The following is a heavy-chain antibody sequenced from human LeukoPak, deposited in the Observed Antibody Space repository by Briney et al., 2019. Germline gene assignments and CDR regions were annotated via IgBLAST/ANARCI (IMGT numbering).Heavy chain of an antibody. CDR2: ISGSGGST. Sequence: GGSLRLSCAASGFTFSSYAMSWVRQAPGKGLEWVSCISGSGGSTYYADSVKGRFTISRDNSKNTLYLQMNSLRAEDTAVYYCAKGNVRQLVVWSPGDFDYWDQGTLVTVSS. V-gene: IGHV3-23*01. D-gene: IGHD6-6*01. J-gene: IGHJ4*02. CDR1: GFTFSSYA. CDR3: AKGNVRQLVVWSPGDFDY.